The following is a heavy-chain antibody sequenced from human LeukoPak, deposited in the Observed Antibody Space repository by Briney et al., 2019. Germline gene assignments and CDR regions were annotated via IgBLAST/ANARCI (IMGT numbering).Heavy chain of an antibody. CDR2: ISGSGGST. J-gene: IGHJ4*02. Sequence: TGGSLRLSWPASGFTFSSYAMTWVRQAPGKGLEWVSAISGSGGSTYYADSVKGRFTISRDNSKNTLYLQMNSLRAEDTAVYYCAKSKHDYGDYFDYWGQGTLVTVSS. CDR3: AKSKHDYGDYFDY. D-gene: IGHD4-17*01. V-gene: IGHV3-23*01. CDR1: GFTFSSYA.